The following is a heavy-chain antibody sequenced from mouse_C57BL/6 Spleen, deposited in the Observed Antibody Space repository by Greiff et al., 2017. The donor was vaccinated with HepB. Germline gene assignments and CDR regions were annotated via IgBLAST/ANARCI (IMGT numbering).Heavy chain of an antibody. CDR1: GYAFSSYW. D-gene: IGHD2-3*01. V-gene: IGHV1-80*01. Sequence: LVESGAELVKPGASVKISCKASGYAFSSYWMNWVKQRPGKGLEWIGQIYPGDGDTNYNGKFKGKATLTADKSSSTAYMQLSSLTSEDSAVYFCARNGYYDYAMDYWGQGTSVTVSS. CDR2: IYPGDGDT. J-gene: IGHJ4*01. CDR3: ARNGYYDYAMDY.